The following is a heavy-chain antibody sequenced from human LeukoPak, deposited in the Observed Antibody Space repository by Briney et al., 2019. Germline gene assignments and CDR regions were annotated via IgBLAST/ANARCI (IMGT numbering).Heavy chain of an antibody. CDR1: GFSFSSYA. Sequence: PGGSLRLSCAASGFSFSSYAINWVRQAPGKGLEWVSAISSSGGSTYYADSVKGRFTISRDFSKNTLYLQMNNLRAEDTAVYYCAKDRATVTPTVFDYWGQGTLVTVSS. V-gene: IGHV3-23*01. D-gene: IGHD4-17*01. CDR2: ISSSGGST. CDR3: AKDRATVTPTVFDY. J-gene: IGHJ4*02.